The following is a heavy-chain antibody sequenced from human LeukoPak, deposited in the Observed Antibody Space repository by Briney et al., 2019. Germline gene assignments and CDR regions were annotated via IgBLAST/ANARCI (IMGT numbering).Heavy chain of an antibody. CDR3: AKDTPLDY. Sequence: GGSLRLSCAASGFSLSRHWMSWVRQAPGKGLEWVANIKKDGSNKNYVDSVKGRFTISRDNAKNSLFLQMNSLRAEDTAVYYCAKDTPLDYWGQGTLVTVSS. V-gene: IGHV3-7*01. J-gene: IGHJ4*02. CDR1: GFSLSRHW. CDR2: IKKDGSNK.